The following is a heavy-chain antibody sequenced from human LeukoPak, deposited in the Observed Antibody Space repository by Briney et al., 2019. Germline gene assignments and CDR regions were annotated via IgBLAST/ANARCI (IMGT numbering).Heavy chain of an antibody. V-gene: IGHV4-30-4*01. CDR2: IYDNEKT. J-gene: IGHJ4*02. Sequence: SQTLSLTCSVSGGSISRPDHYWSWIRQPPGKGLEWIGFIYDNEKTHYSPSFESRVTISGDTSNNHFSLTLNFVTAADTAIYYCAASQSDYYNSGTYHKIHYWGRGALVTVSS. CDR1: GGSISRPDHY. D-gene: IGHD3-10*01. CDR3: AASQSDYYNSGTYHKIHY.